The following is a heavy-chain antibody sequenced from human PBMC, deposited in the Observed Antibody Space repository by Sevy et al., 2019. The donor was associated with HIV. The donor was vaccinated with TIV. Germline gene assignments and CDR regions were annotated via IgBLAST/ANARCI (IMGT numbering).Heavy chain of an antibody. J-gene: IGHJ6*02. Sequence: GGSLRLSCATSGFTFSNYNMNWVRQAPGKGLEWVSSISSGSGFIFYADSVKGRFTISRDNAKNSLDLQMNSLRAEDAAVYYCAREKTILEGRYGMDVWGQGTTVTVSS. D-gene: IGHD3-3*01. CDR2: ISSGSGFI. CDR1: GFTFSNYN. V-gene: IGHV3-21*01. CDR3: AREKTILEGRYGMDV.